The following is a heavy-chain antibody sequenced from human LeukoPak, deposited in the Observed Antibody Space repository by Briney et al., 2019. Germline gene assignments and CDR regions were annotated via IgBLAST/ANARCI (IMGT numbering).Heavy chain of an antibody. D-gene: IGHD1-1*01. J-gene: IGHJ3*01. CDR1: GGSFSGYY. V-gene: IGHV4-34*01. CDR2: IYYSGST. CDR3: ARQLNVVFGF. Sequence: PSETLSLTCAVYGGSFSGYYWSWIRQPPGKGLEWIGSIYYSGSTYYNPSLKSRVTISVDTSKNQFSLHLNSVTPEDTAVYYCARQLNVVFGFWGQGTMVTVSS.